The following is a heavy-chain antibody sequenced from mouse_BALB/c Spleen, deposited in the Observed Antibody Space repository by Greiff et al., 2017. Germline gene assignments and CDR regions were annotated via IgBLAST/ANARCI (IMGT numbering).Heavy chain of an antibody. CDR3: ATSTMIYYYAMDY. CDR1: GYSITSGYY. Sequence: EVQLVESGPGLVKPSQSLSLTCSVTGYSITSGYYWNWIRQFPGNKLEWMGYISYDGSNNYNPSLKNRISITRDTSKNQFFLKLNSVTTEDTATYYCATSTMIYYYAMDYWGQGTSVTVSS. CDR2: ISYDGSN. V-gene: IGHV3-6*02. D-gene: IGHD2-4*01. J-gene: IGHJ4*01.